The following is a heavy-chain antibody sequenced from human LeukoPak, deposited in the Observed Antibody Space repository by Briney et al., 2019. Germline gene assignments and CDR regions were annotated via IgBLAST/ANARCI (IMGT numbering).Heavy chain of an antibody. D-gene: IGHD2-15*01. J-gene: IGHJ6*03. Sequence: GGSLRLSCAASGFTFSSYSMNWVRQAPGRGLERVSSISSSSNYIYYVDSVKGRFTISRDNAKNSLIPQMNSLRAEDPAVYFCARSKPWGHCSGGSCYPTYYYYYYMDVWGKGTTVTVSS. CDR2: ISSSSNYI. CDR3: ARSKPWGHCSGGSCYPTYYYYYYMDV. CDR1: GFTFSSYS. V-gene: IGHV3-21*01.